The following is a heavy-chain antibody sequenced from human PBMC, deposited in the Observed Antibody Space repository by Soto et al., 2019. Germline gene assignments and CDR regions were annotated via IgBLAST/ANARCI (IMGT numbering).Heavy chain of an antibody. D-gene: IGHD3-10*01. CDR1: GFTVTSNY. CDR3: ARDFGSDATGYYGMDV. Sequence: EVQVVESGGGLVQPGGSLRLSCAASGFTVTSNYMSWVRQTPGKGLEWVSLIYSGGAIVYADSVMGRFTVSRDNSRNTMFLQMNSLRAGDTGGYFCARDFGSDATGYYGMDVWGQGTTVTVSS. J-gene: IGHJ6*02. CDR2: IYSGGAI. V-gene: IGHV3-66*01.